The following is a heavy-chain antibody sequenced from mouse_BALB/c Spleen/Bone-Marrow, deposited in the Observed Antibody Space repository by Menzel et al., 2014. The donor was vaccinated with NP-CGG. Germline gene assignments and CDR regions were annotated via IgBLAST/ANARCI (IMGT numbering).Heavy chain of an antibody. Sequence: QVLLQQSGAELVKPGAPVKLSCKASGYTFTSYWMNWVKQRPGRGLEWIGRIDPSDSETHYNQKFKDKATLTVDKSSSTAYIQLSSLTSEDSAVYYCARSGGNYVSFAYWGQGTLVTVSA. CDR3: ARSGGNYVSFAY. V-gene: IGHV1-69*02. CDR1: GYTFTSYW. D-gene: IGHD2-1*01. J-gene: IGHJ3*01. CDR2: IDPSDSET.